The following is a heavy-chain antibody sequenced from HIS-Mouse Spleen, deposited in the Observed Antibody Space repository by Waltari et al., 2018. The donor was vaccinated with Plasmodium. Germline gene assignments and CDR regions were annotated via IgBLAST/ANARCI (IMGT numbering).Heavy chain of an antibody. D-gene: IGHD3-3*01. CDR3: ARVTSSGVYWYFDL. Sequence: QVQLQQWGAGLLKPSKPLSLTCAVDGGSFSGAYWSWIRQPPGKGLEWIGEIKHSGSTNYNPSLKSRVTRSVDTSKNQFSLKLSSVTAADTAVYYCARVTSSGVYWYFDLWGRGTLVTVSS. J-gene: IGHJ2*01. CDR2: IKHSGST. CDR1: GGSFSGAY. V-gene: IGHV4-34*01.